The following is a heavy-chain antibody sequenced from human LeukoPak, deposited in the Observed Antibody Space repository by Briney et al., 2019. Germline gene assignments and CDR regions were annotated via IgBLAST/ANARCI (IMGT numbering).Heavy chain of an antibody. Sequence: ASVKVSCKASGYTFTSYYMHWVRQAPGQGLEWMGIINPSGGSTSYAQKFQGRVTMTRDTSTSTVYMELSSLRSEDTAVYYCARDPAIAAAGLPFDYWGQGTLVTVSS. J-gene: IGHJ4*02. V-gene: IGHV1-46*01. CDR3: ARDPAIAAAGLPFDY. CDR2: INPSGGST. D-gene: IGHD6-13*01. CDR1: GYTFTSYY.